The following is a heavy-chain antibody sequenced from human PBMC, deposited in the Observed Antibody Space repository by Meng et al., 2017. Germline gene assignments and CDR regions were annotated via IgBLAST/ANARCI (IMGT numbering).Heavy chain of an antibody. CDR2: INTNTGNP. CDR3: ARVGGSHYYGSGSYLHYYYYYGMDV. Sequence: ASVKVSCKASGYTFTSYDINWVRQATGQGLEWMGWINTNTGNPTYAQGFTGRFVFSLDTSVSTAYLQISSLKAEDTAVYYCARVGGSHYYGSGSYLHYYYYYGMDVWGQGTTVTVSS. CDR1: GYTFTSYD. J-gene: IGHJ6*02. D-gene: IGHD3-10*01. V-gene: IGHV7-4-1*02.